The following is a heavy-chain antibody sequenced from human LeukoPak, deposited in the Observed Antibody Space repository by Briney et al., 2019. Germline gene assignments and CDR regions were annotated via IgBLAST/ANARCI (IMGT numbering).Heavy chain of an antibody. CDR3: APYTYYFDH. V-gene: IGHV3-23*01. Sequence: GGSLRLSCAASGFTFSAYSMNWVRQAPGKGLEWVSGISGSGDRTDYADSVKGRFTISRDNSKNTLYLQMNSLRAEDTALYYCAPYTYYFDHWGQGTLVTVSS. J-gene: IGHJ4*02. D-gene: IGHD2-2*02. CDR1: GFTFSAYS. CDR2: ISGSGDRT.